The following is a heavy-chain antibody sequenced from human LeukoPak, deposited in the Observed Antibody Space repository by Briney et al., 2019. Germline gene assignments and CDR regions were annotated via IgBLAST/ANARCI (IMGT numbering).Heavy chain of an antibody. V-gene: IGHV3-23*01. CDR2: ISVSGGVT. CDR3: AKGFDFWRGLYYFDH. CDR1: GITFTDHG. Sequence: SGRSLRLPCAASGITFTDHGLSWVRQAPGKGLEWVSSISVSGGVTLYADSVKGRFVISRDNSRSRVYLEMNRLRAEDTAVYYCAKGFDFWRGLYYFDHWGQGTLVTVSS. J-gene: IGHJ4*02. D-gene: IGHD3-3*01.